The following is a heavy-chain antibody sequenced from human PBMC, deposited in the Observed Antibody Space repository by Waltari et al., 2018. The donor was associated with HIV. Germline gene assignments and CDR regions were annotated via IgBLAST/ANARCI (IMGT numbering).Heavy chain of an antibody. Sequence: QVQLMQSGPETRKPGASVKISCRADGYDLTSDGITWVRQAPGQGFEWRGWSWAYDGNIDVKGRFRDRVSRTTDTSAATVFLEVRSLTIDDTATYYCARGGGSWLQETHYYKGLDVWGPGTTVIVSS. J-gene: IGHJ6*02. D-gene: IGHD5-12*01. CDR2: SWAYDGNI. V-gene: IGHV1-18*01. CDR1: GYDLTSDG. CDR3: ARGGGSWLQETHYYKGLDV.